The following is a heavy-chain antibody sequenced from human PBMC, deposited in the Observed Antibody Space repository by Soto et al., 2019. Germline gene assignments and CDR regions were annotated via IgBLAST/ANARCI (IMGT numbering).Heavy chain of an antibody. J-gene: IGHJ6*03. D-gene: IGHD5-12*01. Sequence: DVQLVESGGGLVQPGRSLRLSCAASGFTFDDYAMHWVRQAPGKGLEWVSGISWNSGSIGYADSVKGRFTISRDNAKNSLYLQMNSLRAEDTALYYCAKDNRGYSGYDSFYYMDVWGKGTTVTVSS. CDR1: GFTFDDYA. V-gene: IGHV3-9*01. CDR3: AKDNRGYSGYDSFYYMDV. CDR2: ISWNSGSI.